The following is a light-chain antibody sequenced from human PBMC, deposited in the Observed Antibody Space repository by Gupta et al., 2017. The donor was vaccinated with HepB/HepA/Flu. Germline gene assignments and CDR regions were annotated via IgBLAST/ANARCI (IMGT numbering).Light chain of an antibody. V-gene: IGLV2-18*02. Sequence: QSALTQPPSVSGSPGQSVTISCTGSTSDVGTYDRVSWYHQPPGTAPKLMTYEVIKRPAGVPGRFSGSKAGNTASLTISGLPAEDEGEYYCRSYTSSDTVVFGGGTKLTVL. CDR3: RSYTSSDTVV. J-gene: IGLJ3*02. CDR2: EVI. CDR1: TSDVGTYDR.